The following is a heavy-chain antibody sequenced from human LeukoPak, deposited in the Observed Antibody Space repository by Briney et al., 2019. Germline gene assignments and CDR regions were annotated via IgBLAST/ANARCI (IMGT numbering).Heavy chain of an antibody. D-gene: IGHD3-22*01. CDR2: IKQDGSEK. CDR3: ARDRGVVVVNYYYYYMDV. J-gene: IGHJ6*03. V-gene: IGHV3-7*01. CDR1: GFTFSSYW. Sequence: GGSLRLSCVGSGFTFSSYWMSWVRQAPGKGLEWVANIKQDGSEKYYVDSVKGRFTISRDNAKNSLYLQMNSLRAEDTAVHYCARDRGVVVVNYYYYYMDVWGKGTTVTISS.